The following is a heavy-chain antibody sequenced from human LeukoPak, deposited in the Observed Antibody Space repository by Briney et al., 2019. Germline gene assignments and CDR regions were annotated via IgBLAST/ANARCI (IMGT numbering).Heavy chain of an antibody. V-gene: IGHV3-23*01. Sequence: GGSLRLSCTASELTLSDHYMDWVRQAPGKGLEWVSAISGSGGSTYYADSVKGRFTISRDNSKNTLYLQMNSLRAEDTAVYYCAKIARSVVPAAGDAFDTWGQGTMVTVSS. D-gene: IGHD2-2*01. CDR3: AKIARSVVPAAGDAFDT. CDR1: ELTLSDHY. J-gene: IGHJ3*02. CDR2: ISGSGGST.